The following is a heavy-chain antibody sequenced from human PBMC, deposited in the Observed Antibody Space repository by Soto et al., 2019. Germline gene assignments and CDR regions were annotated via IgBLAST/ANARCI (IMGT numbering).Heavy chain of an antibody. CDR2: ISGSGGST. CDR3: AKDREKCSYAQYYFDY. CDR1: GFTFSSYA. J-gene: IGHJ4*02. D-gene: IGHD2-2*01. V-gene: IGHV3-23*01. Sequence: EVQLLESGGGLVQPGGSLRLSCAASGFTFSSYAMSWVRQAPGKGLEWVSAISGSGGSTYYADSVKGRFTISRDNSKNTLYLQMNSLRAEDTAVYYCAKDREKCSYAQYYFDYWGQGTLVTVSS.